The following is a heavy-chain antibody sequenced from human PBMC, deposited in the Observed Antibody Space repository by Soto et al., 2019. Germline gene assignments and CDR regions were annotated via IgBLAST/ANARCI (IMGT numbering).Heavy chain of an antibody. CDR1: GYAFTDYY. CDR3: ASEDCRNTNCLKGFDY. D-gene: IGHD2-15*01. J-gene: IGHJ4*02. Sequence: ASVKVSCKTSGYAFTDYYMHWVRQAPGQGFEWVGGINPKSGGPKYVPKFQGRVTVTRDTSTSTAYMELNRLTSDDTAVYYCASEDCRNTNCLKGFDYWGQGTLVTVSS. CDR2: INPKSGGP. V-gene: IGHV1-2*02.